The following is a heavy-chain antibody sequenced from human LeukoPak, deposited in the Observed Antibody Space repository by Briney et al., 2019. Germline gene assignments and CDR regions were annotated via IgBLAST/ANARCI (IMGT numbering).Heavy chain of an antibody. CDR3: ARVYGGSYYAIHYYYYYMDV. V-gene: IGHV4-61*02. CDR2: IYTSGST. D-gene: IGHD1-26*01. Sequence: PSETLSLTCTVSGGSISSGNYYWSWIRKPAGKGLEWIGRIYTSGSTNYNPSLKSRVTISVDTSKNQFSLKLSSVTAADTAVYYCARVYGGSYYAIHYYYYYMDVWGKGTTVTISS. J-gene: IGHJ6*03. CDR1: GGSISSGNYY.